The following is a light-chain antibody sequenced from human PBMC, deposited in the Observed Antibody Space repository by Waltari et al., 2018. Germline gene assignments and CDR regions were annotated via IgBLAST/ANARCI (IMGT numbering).Light chain of an antibody. J-gene: IGKJ1*01. CDR2: AAS. CDR3: QQSYSHTRT. V-gene: IGKV1-39*01. Sequence: DIQMTQSPPSLSAYAGDRVTITCRASQSISSYLNWYQQKPGIAPKLLIYAASSLQSGVPSRFSGSGSGRDFTLIISSLQPEDFATYSCQQSYSHTRTFGQGTKVEIK. CDR1: QSISSY.